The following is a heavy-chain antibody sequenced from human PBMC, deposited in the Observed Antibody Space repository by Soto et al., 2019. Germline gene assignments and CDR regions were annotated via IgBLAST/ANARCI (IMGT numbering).Heavy chain of an antibody. Sequence: QVQLQQWGAGLLKPSETLSLTCAVYGGSFSGYYWSWIRQPPGKGLEWIGEINHSGSTNYNPSLTSRVTISGDTAKNHFALKLSSVTAADTAVYYCARGRGSSWSTGFDYWGQGTLVTVSS. J-gene: IGHJ4*02. D-gene: IGHD6-13*01. V-gene: IGHV4-34*01. CDR1: GGSFSGYY. CDR3: ARGRGSSWSTGFDY. CDR2: INHSGST.